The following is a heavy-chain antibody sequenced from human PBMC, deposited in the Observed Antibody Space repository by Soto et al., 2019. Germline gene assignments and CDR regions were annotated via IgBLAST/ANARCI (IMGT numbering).Heavy chain of an antibody. J-gene: IGHJ4*02. V-gene: IGHV1-69*01. CDR2: IIPIFGTA. CDR1: GGTFSSYA. CDR3: ARDRDYYDSSGYYGSLDY. D-gene: IGHD3-22*01. Sequence: QVQLVQSGAEVKKPGSSVKVSCKASGGTFSSYAISWVRQAPGQGLEWMGGIIPIFGTANYAQKFQGRVTITADEYTSTAYMELSSLRSEDTAVYYCARDRDYYDSSGYYGSLDYWGQGTLVTVSS.